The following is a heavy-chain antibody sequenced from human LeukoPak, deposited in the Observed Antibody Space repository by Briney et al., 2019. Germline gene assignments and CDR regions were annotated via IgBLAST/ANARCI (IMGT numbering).Heavy chain of an antibody. CDR2: ISYDGSNE. J-gene: IGHJ4*02. D-gene: IGHD5-12*01. CDR3: ARDPYFSGYHSRVIDH. V-gene: IGHV3-30*04. CDR1: GFTFNYYS. Sequence: PGGSLRLSCAASGFTFNYYSMHWVRQAPGKGVEWVAGISYDGSNEYYADAMKGRFTISRDNSKNTVYVQMRRLRAEDTAVYYCARDPYFSGYHSRVIDHWGQGNLVTVSS.